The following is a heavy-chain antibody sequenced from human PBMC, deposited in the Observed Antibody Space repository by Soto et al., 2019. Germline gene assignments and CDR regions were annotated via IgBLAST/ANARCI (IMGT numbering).Heavy chain of an antibody. J-gene: IGHJ5*01. V-gene: IGHV1-2*02. D-gene: IGHD1-1*01. CDR1: GYTFIAYY. CDR2: VNPNRGGT. Sequence: QVQLVQSGAEVKKPGASLKVSCKASGYTFIAYYIHWVRQAPGQGLEWMGWVNPNRGGTSYAQKFQDRVTMTRDTSISTAYMELSRLTSEDTAVYYCVRGFGDSWNTGGYNWFDFWGQGTLVTVSS. CDR3: VRGFGDSWNTGGYNWFDF.